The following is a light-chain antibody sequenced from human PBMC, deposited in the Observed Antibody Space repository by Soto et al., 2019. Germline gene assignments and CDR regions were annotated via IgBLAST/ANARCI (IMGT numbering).Light chain of an antibody. CDR2: RIN. Sequence: QAVVTQEPSLTVSPGGTVTLTCASSTGAVTSGYYPNWFQQKPGQAPRALIYRINNKHPWTPARFSGSLLGDKAALTLSGVQSEDEADYYCALYQCGGWVFGGGTKLTVL. V-gene: IGLV7-43*01. CDR3: ALYQCGGWV. CDR1: TGAVTSGYY. J-gene: IGLJ3*02.